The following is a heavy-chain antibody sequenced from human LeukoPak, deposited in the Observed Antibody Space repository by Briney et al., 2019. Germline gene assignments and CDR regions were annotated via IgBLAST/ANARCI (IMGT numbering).Heavy chain of an antibody. CDR3: ARHGGSGSFDY. CDR2: NYYSGST. Sequence: SETLSLTCTVSGGSISTYYWSWIRQPPGKGLEWIGYNYYSGSTTPHPSLKSRVTISVDTSKNQFSLRLRSVTAADTAVYYCARHGGSGSFDYWGQGTLVTVSS. CDR1: GGSISTYY. J-gene: IGHJ4*02. V-gene: IGHV4-59*08. D-gene: IGHD3-3*01.